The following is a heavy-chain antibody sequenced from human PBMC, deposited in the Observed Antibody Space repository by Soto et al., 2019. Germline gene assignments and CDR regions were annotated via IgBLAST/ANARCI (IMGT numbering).Heavy chain of an antibody. V-gene: IGHV3-7*01. CDR2: IKWDASEK. Sequence: SLGLSWTSAEVPCSNYVRILMRPKPGKGLEWVATIKWDASEKKYVDSVKGRLTMYRDNAKNSLYLQMDSLRAEDTAVYYCARDSGYGPGPSVTQYLGYWGHGTRVSVS. D-gene: IGHD3-10*01. CDR1: EVPCSNYV. CDR3: ARDSGYGPGPSVTQYLGY. J-gene: IGHJ4*01.